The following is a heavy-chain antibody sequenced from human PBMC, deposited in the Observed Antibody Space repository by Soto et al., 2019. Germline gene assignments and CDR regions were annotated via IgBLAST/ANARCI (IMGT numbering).Heavy chain of an antibody. CDR3: ANPLLPTVTMVRFDY. Sequence: GGSLRLSCAASGFTFSSYAMSWVRQAPGKGLEWVSSISGSGDRTFYADSVKGRFTISRENSKNTLYLQMNSLRAEDTAIYYCANPLLPTVTMVRFDYWGQGTLVTVSS. J-gene: IGHJ4*02. CDR1: GFTFSSYA. V-gene: IGHV3-23*01. D-gene: IGHD4-17*01. CDR2: ISGSGDRT.